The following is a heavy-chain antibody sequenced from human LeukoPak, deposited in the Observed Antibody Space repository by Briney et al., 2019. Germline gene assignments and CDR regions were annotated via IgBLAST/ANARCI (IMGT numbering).Heavy chain of an antibody. CDR2: IYSGGST. Sequence: GGSLRLSCAASGFTVSSNYMSWVRQAPGKGLEWVSVIYSGGSTYYADSVKGRFTISRDNSKNTLYLQMNSLRAEDTAVYYCARLCYYDSSGPYYFDYWGQGTLVTVSS. J-gene: IGHJ4*02. CDR3: ARLCYYDSSGPYYFDY. D-gene: IGHD3-22*01. CDR1: GFTVSSNY. V-gene: IGHV3-66*04.